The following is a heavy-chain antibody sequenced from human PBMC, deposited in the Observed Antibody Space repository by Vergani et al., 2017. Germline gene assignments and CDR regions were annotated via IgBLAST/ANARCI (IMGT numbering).Heavy chain of an antibody. CDR3: ARGASSSGGVDC. Sequence: QVQLQESGPGLVKPSQTLSLTCTVSGGSISSYYWSWIRQAPGKGLEWIGYIYYRWSTYYNPSLKSRATISVDTSKNPFSLKLSSVTAADTAGYNCARGASSSGGVDCWGQGTLGTVSS. J-gene: IGHJ4*02. CDR1: GGSISSYY. D-gene: IGHD6-6*01. V-gene: IGHV4-59*12. CDR2: IYYRWST.